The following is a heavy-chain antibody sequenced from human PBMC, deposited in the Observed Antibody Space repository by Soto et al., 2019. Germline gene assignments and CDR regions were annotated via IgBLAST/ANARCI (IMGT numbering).Heavy chain of an antibody. CDR1: GFTFSSYA. CDR2: ISGSGGST. Sequence: GGSLRLSCAASGFTFSSYAMSWVRQAPGKGLEWVSAISGSGGSTYYADSVKGRFTISRDNSKNTLYLQMNSLRAEDTAVYYCAKDQQRASSTISYGRRCGGSCYSFDYWGQGTLVTVSS. D-gene: IGHD2-15*01. V-gene: IGHV3-23*01. J-gene: IGHJ4*02. CDR3: AKDQQRASSTISYGRRCGGSCYSFDY.